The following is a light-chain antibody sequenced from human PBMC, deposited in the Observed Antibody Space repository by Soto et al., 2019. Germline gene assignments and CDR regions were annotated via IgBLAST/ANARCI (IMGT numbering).Light chain of an antibody. J-gene: IGLJ3*02. Sequence: QSVLTQPPSASWTPGQRVTISCSGSSSNIGSNTVNWYQQLPGTAPKLLIFSNNQRPSGVPDRFSGSRSGTSASLAITGLQSGDEANYYCAVWDDSLKAVLFGGGTKLTVL. CDR1: SSNIGSNT. V-gene: IGLV1-44*01. CDR3: AVWDDSLKAVL. CDR2: SNN.